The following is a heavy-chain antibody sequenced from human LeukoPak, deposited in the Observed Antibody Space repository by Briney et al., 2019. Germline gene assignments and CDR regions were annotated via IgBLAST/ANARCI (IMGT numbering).Heavy chain of an antibody. Sequence: PGGSLRLSCAASGFTFSSYWMHWVRQAPGKGLVCVSRINSDESRTNYADSVKGRFTISRDNAKNTLYLQLNSLRDEDTAVYYCARGYSSGWFYAFDIWGQGTMVTVSS. CDR3: ARGYSSGWFYAFDI. CDR2: INSDESRT. V-gene: IGHV3-74*01. J-gene: IGHJ3*02. CDR1: GFTFSSYW. D-gene: IGHD6-19*01.